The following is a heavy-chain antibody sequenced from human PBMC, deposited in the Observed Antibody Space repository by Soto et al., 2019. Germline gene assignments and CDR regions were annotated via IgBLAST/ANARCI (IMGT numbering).Heavy chain of an antibody. CDR1: GFTFSSCA. Sequence: GGSLRHSCAASGFTFSSCAMSWVRQAPGKGLEWVSDISVTSGSTYYADSVKGRFTISRDNSKNTLYLQMSSLRAEDTAVYYCAKVFLSGSYYGYFQHWGKGT. CDR2: ISVTSGST. D-gene: IGHD1-26*01. CDR3: AKVFLSGSYYGYFQH. V-gene: IGHV3-23*01. J-gene: IGHJ1*01.